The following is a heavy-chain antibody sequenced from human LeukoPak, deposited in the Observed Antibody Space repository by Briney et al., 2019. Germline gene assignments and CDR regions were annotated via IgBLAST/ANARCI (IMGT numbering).Heavy chain of an antibody. D-gene: IGHD5-18*01. CDR2: IYTSGST. J-gene: IGHJ4*02. CDR1: GGSIGSVNNY. Sequence: SETLSLTCAVSGGSIGSVNNYWIWIRQPAGKGLEYIGRIYTSGSTNYNPSLKSRVTISLDRSKSQFSLELTSVTAADTAVYYCARAWRFTYGRFDYWGRGTLVTVSS. CDR3: ARAWRFTYGRFDY. V-gene: IGHV4-61*02.